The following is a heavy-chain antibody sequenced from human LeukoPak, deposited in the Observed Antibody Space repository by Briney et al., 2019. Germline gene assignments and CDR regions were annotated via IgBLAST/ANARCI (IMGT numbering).Heavy chain of an antibody. V-gene: IGHV3-23*01. CDR2: IGDSGATT. CDR1: GFTLCSYA. D-gene: IGHD3-10*01. J-gene: IGHJ4*02. Sequence: GGSLRLSCAASGFTLCSYAMTWVCQAPGKGLEWVSDIGDSGATTYYADSVKGRFTISRDNSKNTLYLQISSLRAEDTAVYFCASFHYYGSGAYYLSYWGQGTLVTVSS. CDR3: ASFHYYGSGAYYLSY.